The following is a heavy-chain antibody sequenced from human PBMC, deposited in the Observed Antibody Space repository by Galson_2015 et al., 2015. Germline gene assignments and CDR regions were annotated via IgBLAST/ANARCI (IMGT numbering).Heavy chain of an antibody. CDR1: GGSISSGDYY. V-gene: IGHV4-31*03. Sequence: TLSLTCTVSGGSISSGDYYWSWNRQHPGKGLGWIGYIYYSGTAYYNPSLRSRVTISVDTSKNQFSLKLSSVTAADTAVYYCARVREAYTNPYFDYWGQGTPVTVSS. CDR2: IYYSGTA. J-gene: IGHJ4*02. D-gene: IGHD4-11*01. CDR3: ARVREAYTNPYFDY.